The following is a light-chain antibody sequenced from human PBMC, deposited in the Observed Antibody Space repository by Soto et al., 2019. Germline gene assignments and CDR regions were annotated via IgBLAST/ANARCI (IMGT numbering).Light chain of an antibody. V-gene: IGKV1-39*01. CDR1: QSISSL. J-gene: IGKJ4*01. CDR3: QQSYNIPLT. CDR2: GAS. Sequence: DIQMTQSPSTLSASVGDTVTITCRASQSISSLLYWFQQKPGQAPKLLIYGASNLQSGVPSRFSGSGSGTDFTLTITSLHPEDLATYYCQQSYNIPLTFGGGTKVDIK.